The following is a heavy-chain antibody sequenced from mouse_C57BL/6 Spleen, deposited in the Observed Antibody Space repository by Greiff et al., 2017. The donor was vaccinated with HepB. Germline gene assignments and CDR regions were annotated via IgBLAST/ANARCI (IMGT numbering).Heavy chain of an antibody. Sequence: QVQLQQSGAELVRPGASVTLSCKASGYTFTDYEMHWVKQTPVHGLEWIGAIDPETGGTAYNQKFKGKAILTADKSSSTAYMELRSLTSEVSAVYYCTRRDDESWFAYWGQGTLVTVSA. CDR1: GYTFTDYE. J-gene: IGHJ3*01. CDR2: IDPETGGT. V-gene: IGHV1-15*01. CDR3: TRRDDESWFAY.